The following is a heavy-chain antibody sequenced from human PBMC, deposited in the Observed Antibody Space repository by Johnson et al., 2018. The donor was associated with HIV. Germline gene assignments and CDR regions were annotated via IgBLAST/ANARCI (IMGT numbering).Heavy chain of an antibody. J-gene: IGHJ3*02. CDR1: GFTFSSYA. CDR2: VSYDGSNR. D-gene: IGHD6-13*01. V-gene: IGHV3-30*04. CDR3: ARAGLKIEYSSPDI. Sequence: QVQLVESGGGVVQPGRSLRLSCAASGFTFSSYAMHWVRQAPGKGLEWVAVVSYDGSNRYYADSVKGRFTISRDNSKNTLYLQMNSLRAEDTAVYHCARAGLKIEYSSPDIWGQGAMVTVSS.